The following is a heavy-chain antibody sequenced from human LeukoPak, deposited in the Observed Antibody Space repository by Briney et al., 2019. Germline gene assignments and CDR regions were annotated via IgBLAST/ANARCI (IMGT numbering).Heavy chain of an antibody. J-gene: IGHJ6*03. CDR1: GFTFSSYS. CDR3: ARDGSGSYYYYMDV. Sequence: GGSLRLSCAASGFTFSSYSMNWVRQAPGKGLEWVSYISSSSSTIYYADSVKGRFTISRDNAKNSLYLQINSLRAEDTAVYYCARDGSGSYYYYMDVWGKGTTVTVSS. V-gene: IGHV3-48*01. CDR2: ISSSSSTI. D-gene: IGHD3-22*01.